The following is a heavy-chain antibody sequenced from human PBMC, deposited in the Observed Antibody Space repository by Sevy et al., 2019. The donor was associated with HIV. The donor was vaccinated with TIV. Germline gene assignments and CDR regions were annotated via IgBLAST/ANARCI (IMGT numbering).Heavy chain of an antibody. CDR1: GFTFSSYA. V-gene: IGHV3-23*01. D-gene: IGHD3-10*01. CDR2: ISGSGGST. Sequence: GGSLRLSCAASGFTFSSYAMSWVRQAPGKGLEWVSAISGSGGSTYYADSVKGRFSISRDNSKNTLYLQMNSLRAEDSAVYYCAKDGNTMVRGVINDAFDIWGQGIMVTVSS. CDR3: AKDGNTMVRGVINDAFDI. J-gene: IGHJ3*02.